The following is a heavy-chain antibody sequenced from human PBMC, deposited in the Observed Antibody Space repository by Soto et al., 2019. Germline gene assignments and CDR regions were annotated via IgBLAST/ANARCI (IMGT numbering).Heavy chain of an antibody. CDR3: NRVSFPSPDSSGWYQPDDY. J-gene: IGHJ4*02. D-gene: IGHD6-19*01. Sequence: SETLSLTCTVSGGSISSYYWIWIRQPPGKGLEWIGYIYYSGSTNYNPSLKSRVTTSVDTSKNQFSLKLSSVTAADTAVYYCNRVSFPSPDSSGWYQPDDYWGQGTLVTVSS. V-gene: IGHV4-59*01. CDR2: IYYSGST. CDR1: GGSISSYY.